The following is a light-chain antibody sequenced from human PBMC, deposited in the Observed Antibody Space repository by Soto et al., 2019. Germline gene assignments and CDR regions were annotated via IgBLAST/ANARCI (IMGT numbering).Light chain of an antibody. Sequence: SVLTPPPPVSGAPGQRGPLSRPGGSSHIGSTYDVHWYQQLPGTAPKLLISANNNRPSGVPDRFSGSKSGTTASLAITGLQAEDEADYYCQSYDSNLSSYVFGAGTKVTVL. V-gene: IGLV1-40*01. CDR2: ANN. CDR3: QSYDSNLSSYV. J-gene: IGLJ1*01. CDR1: SSHIGSTYD.